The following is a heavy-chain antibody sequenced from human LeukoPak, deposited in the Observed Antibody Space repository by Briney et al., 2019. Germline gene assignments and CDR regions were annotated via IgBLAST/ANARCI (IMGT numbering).Heavy chain of an antibody. D-gene: IGHD1-26*01. J-gene: IGHJ4*02. Sequence: PGGSVRLSCAASGFTFSSYGMHWVRQAPGKGLEWVAVISYDGSNKYYADSVKGRFTISRDNSKNTLYLQMNSLRAEDTAVYYCAKGIVGAITYFDYWGQGTLVTVSS. V-gene: IGHV3-30*18. CDR2: ISYDGSNK. CDR1: GFTFSSYG. CDR3: AKGIVGAITYFDY.